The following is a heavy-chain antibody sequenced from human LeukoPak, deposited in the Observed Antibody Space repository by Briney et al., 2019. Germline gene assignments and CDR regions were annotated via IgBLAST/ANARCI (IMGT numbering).Heavy chain of an antibody. J-gene: IGHJ5*02. V-gene: IGHV4-59*12. D-gene: IGHD3-10*01. CDR2: IYYTGNT. Sequence: PSETLSLTCTVSGGSISNYYWNWIRQPPGKGLEWIGYIYYTGNTNYNPSLKSRVTISVDTSKNQFSLKLSSVTAADTAVYYCARGFRLDYYGSGSTTWFDPWGQGTLVTVSS. CDR3: ARGFRLDYYGSGSTTWFDP. CDR1: GGSISNYY.